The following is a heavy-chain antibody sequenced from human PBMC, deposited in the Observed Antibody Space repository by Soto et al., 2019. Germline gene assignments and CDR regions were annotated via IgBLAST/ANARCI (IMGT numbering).Heavy chain of an antibody. CDR2: IYSGGST. CDR3: ASMRGLTPYYYYYMDV. Sequence: GGSLRLSCAASGFTVSSNYMSWVRQAPGKGLEWVSVIYSGGSTYYADSVKGRFTISRDNSKNTLYLQMNSLRAEDTAVYYCASMRGLTPYYYYYMDVWGQGTTVTVSS. V-gene: IGHV3-66*01. CDR1: GFTVSSNY. D-gene: IGHD7-27*01. J-gene: IGHJ6*03.